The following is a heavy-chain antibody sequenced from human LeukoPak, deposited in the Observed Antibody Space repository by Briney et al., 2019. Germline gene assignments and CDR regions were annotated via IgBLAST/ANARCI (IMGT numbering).Heavy chain of an antibody. CDR1: GGSFSGYY. CDR3: ARHIVLEDIVVVPAAGWFDP. J-gene: IGHJ5*02. V-gene: IGHV4-34*01. D-gene: IGHD2-2*01. CDR2: INHSGST. Sequence: SETLSLTCAVYGGSFSGYYWSWIRQPPGKGLEWIGEINHSGSTNYNPSLKSRVTISVDTSKNQFSLKLSSVTAADTAVYYCARHIVLEDIVVVPAAGWFDPWGQGTLVTVSS.